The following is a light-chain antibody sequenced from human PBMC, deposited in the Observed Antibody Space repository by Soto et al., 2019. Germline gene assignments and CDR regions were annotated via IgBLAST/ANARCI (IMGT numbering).Light chain of an antibody. CDR1: QSFSSSS. V-gene: IGKV3-20*01. Sequence: EIALTQSPGTLSLSPGERATLSCRASQSFSSSSLAWYQQRPGQAPRLLIYGASSRATGIPDRFSGSGSGTDFTLLISRLEPEDFAVYYCQQYGSSPPYTCGQGTKLEIK. CDR2: GAS. J-gene: IGKJ2*01. CDR3: QQYGSSPPYT.